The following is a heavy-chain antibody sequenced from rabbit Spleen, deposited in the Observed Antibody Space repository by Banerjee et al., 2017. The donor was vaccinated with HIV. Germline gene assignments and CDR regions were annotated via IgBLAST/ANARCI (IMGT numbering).Heavy chain of an antibody. CDR2: IDTDTSVT. CDR3: AWEPIWKFCL. V-gene: IGHV1S45*01. D-gene: IGHD5-1*01. J-gene: IGHJ4*01. Sequence: QEQLVESGGGLVKPGASLKLTCTVSGFSFSSSYYMCWVRQAPGKGLELIACIDTDTSVTWYASWVNGRFTISKTSSTTVTLQMTRLTAADTATYFCAWEPIWKFCLWGPGPLVTVS. CDR1: GFSFSSSYY.